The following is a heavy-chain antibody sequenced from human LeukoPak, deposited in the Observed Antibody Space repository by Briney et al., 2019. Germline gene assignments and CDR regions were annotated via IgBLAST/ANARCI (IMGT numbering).Heavy chain of an antibody. CDR3: ARDNSHYDSSGYDY. J-gene: IGHJ4*02. D-gene: IGHD3-22*01. CDR2: INPNSGGT. V-gene: IGHV1-2*02. Sequence: ASVKVSCKASGYTFTGYYMHWVRQAPGQGLEWMGWINPNSGGTNYAQKFQGRVTMTRDTSISTAYMELSRLRSDDTAVYYCARDNSHYDSSGYDYWGQGTLVTVSS. CDR1: GYTFTGYY.